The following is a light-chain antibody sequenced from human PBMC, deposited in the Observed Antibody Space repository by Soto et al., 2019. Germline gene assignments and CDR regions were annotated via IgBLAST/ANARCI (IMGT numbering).Light chain of an antibody. CDR3: QHRLSWPLT. J-gene: IGKJ4*01. V-gene: IGKV3-11*01. CDR2: DAS. Sequence: EIVLTQSPATLSLSPGERATLSCRASQSVGTLFVWYQQKRGQPPRLLIYDASKRATGIPARFSGSGSGTDFTLTISSLEPEDFAVYYCQHRLSWPLTFGGGTTVEI. CDR1: QSVGTL.